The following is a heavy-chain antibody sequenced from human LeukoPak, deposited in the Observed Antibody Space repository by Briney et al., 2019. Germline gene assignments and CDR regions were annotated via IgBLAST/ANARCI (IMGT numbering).Heavy chain of an antibody. CDR2: ISAYNGNT. CDR1: GYTFTSYG. D-gene: IGHD1-26*01. Sequence: ASVKVSCKASGYTFTSYGISWVRQAPGQGLEWMGWISAYNGNTNYAQKLQGRVTMTTDTSTSTAYMELRSLRSDDTAVYYCARARELLYASDAFDIWGQGTMVTVSS. J-gene: IGHJ3*02. CDR3: ARARELLYASDAFDI. V-gene: IGHV1-18*01.